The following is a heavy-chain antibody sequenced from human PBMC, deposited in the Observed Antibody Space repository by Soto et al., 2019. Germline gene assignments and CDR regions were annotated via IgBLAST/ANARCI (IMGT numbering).Heavy chain of an antibody. CDR2: IYWDDDK. D-gene: IGHD6-13*01. V-gene: IGHV2-5*02. CDR1: GFSLSTNGVG. CDR3: AYRQDYSDSWDSGWFDP. J-gene: IGHJ5*02. Sequence: QITLKESGPTLVEPTQTLTLTCAFSGFSLSTNGVGVGWIRQPPGKALAWLAFIYWDDDKRYSPSLRTRLTIITDTSINQVVLIMTNMDPVDTGTYFCAYRQDYSDSWDSGWFDPWGQGTLVTVSS.